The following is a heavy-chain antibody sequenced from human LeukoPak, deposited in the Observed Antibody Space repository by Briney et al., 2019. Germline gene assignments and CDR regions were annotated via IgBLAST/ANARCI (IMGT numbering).Heavy chain of an antibody. Sequence: GASVKVSCKASGYTFTSYGISWVRQAPGQGLEWMGWISAYNGNTNYAQKLQGRVTMTTDTSTSTAYMEPRSLRSDDTAVYYCARQLRYDSSGYSNNWFDPWGQGTLVTVSS. V-gene: IGHV1-18*01. CDR1: GYTFTSYG. CDR3: ARQLRYDSSGYSNNWFDP. J-gene: IGHJ5*02. D-gene: IGHD3-22*01. CDR2: ISAYNGNT.